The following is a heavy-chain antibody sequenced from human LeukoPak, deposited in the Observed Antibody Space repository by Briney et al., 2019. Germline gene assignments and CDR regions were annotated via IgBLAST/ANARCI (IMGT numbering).Heavy chain of an antibody. V-gene: IGHV4-61*02. Sequence: PSQTLSLTCTVSGGSISSGSYYWSWIRQPAGKGLEWIGRIYTSGSTNYNPSLKSRVTISVDTSKNQFSLKLSSVTAADTAVYYCATRLGYSYGFYYYYYMDVWGKGTTVTISS. D-gene: IGHD5-18*01. CDR1: GGSISSGSYY. CDR2: IYTSGST. CDR3: ATRLGYSYGFYYYYYMDV. J-gene: IGHJ6*03.